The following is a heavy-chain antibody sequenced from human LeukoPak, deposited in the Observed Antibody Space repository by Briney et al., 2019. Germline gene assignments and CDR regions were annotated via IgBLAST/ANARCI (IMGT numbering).Heavy chain of an antibody. CDR2: ISSSSSHI. CDR1: GFTFSSYS. V-gene: IGHV3-21*01. Sequence: PGGSLRLSCAASGFTFSSYSMNWVRQAPGKGLEWVSSISSSSSHIYYADSVKGRFTISRDNAKNSLYLQMNSLRAEDTAVYYCARARGIGLFGYWGQGTLVTVSS. J-gene: IGHJ4*02. CDR3: ARARGIGLFGY. D-gene: IGHD3-16*01.